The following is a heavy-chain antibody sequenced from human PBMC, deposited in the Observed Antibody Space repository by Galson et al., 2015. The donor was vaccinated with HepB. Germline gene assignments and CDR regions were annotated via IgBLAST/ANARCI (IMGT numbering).Heavy chain of an antibody. CDR1: GYTLTELS. D-gene: IGHD2-2*02. V-gene: IGHV1-24*01. J-gene: IGHJ2*01. Sequence: SVKVSCKVSGYTLTELSMHWVRQAPGKGLEWMGGFDPEDGETIYAQKFQGRVTMTEDTSTDTAYMELSSLRSEDTAVYYCATTKYPTATPYYWYFDLWGRGTLVTVSS. CDR3: ATTKYPTATPYYWYFDL. CDR2: FDPEDGET.